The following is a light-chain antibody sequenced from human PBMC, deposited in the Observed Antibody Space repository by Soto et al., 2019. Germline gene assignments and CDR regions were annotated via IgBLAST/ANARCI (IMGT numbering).Light chain of an antibody. Sequence: QSALNQPASVSGSPGQSITISCTGTSSDAGGYNYVSWYQQHPGKAPKFMIYDVSNRPSGVSNRFSGSKSGNTASLTISGLQAEDEADYYCSSYTTSNTRQIVFGTGTKVTVL. CDR2: DVS. J-gene: IGLJ1*01. CDR3: SSYTTSNTRQIV. V-gene: IGLV2-14*01. CDR1: SSDAGGYNY.